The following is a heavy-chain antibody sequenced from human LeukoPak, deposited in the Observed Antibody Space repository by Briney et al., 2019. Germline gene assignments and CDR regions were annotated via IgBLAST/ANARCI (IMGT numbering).Heavy chain of an antibody. V-gene: IGHV1-69*01. D-gene: IGHD2-2*01. CDR2: IIPTFGTA. CDR1: GGTFSSYA. J-gene: IGHJ4*02. Sequence: SVKVSCKASGGTFSSYAISWVRQAPGQGLEWMGGIIPTFGTANYAQKLQGRVTITADESTSTAYVELSSLRSEDTAVYYCARPSCSSTSCPLGYWGQGTLVTVSS. CDR3: ARPSCSSTSCPLGY.